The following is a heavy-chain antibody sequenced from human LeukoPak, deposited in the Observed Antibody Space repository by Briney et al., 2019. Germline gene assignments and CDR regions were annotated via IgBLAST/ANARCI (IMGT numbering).Heavy chain of an antibody. Sequence: LAGGSLRLSCAVSGFTFDDYAMHWVRQVPGKGLEWVSGINWNSDSIGYAVRGRSTISRDNAKNSLYLQMNSLRVEDTALYYCVTNGGGDSGYGNFDYWGQGTLVTVSS. J-gene: IGHJ4*02. CDR3: VTNGGGDSGYGNFDY. D-gene: IGHD5-12*01. CDR1: GFTFDDYA. V-gene: IGHV3-9*01. CDR2: INWNSDSI.